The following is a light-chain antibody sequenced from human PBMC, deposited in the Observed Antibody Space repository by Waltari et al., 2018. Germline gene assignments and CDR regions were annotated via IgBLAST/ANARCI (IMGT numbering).Light chain of an antibody. Sequence: EIVLTQSPDTLSLSLGESATLSCRASDILSPSYLAWYQQRPVQAPRLLIFGTSSTAAGTPDRFSGSGSGTDFTLTISRLQAEDVAVYYCQQYGVSPIYTFGQGTKLEIK. V-gene: IGKV3-20*01. J-gene: IGKJ2*01. CDR1: DILSPSY. CDR2: GTS. CDR3: QQYGVSPIYT.